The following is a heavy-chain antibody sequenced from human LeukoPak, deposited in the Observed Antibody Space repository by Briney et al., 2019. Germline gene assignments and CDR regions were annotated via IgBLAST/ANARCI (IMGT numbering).Heavy chain of an antibody. CDR2: IKTKTEGGTT. D-gene: IGHD3-22*01. V-gene: IGHV3-15*01. CDR3: TTVRQPYYYDSSGYYS. CDR1: GFTVSSNY. J-gene: IGHJ4*02. Sequence: PGGSLRLSCAASGFTVSSNYMSWVRQAPGKGLEWVGRIKTKTEGGTTDYAAPVTGRFTISRDDSKNTLYLQMNSLRTDDTAVYYCTTVRQPYYYDSSGYYSWGQGTLVTVSS.